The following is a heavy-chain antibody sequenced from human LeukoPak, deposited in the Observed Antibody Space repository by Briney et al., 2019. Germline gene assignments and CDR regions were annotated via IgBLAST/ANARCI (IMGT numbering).Heavy chain of an antibody. CDR3: ARGGYCSGGSCYGGGFDY. Sequence: PSETLSLTCAVYGGSFSGYYWSWIRQPPGKGLEWIGEINHSGSTNYNLSLKSRVTISVDTSKNQFSLKLTSVTAADTAVYYCARGGYCSGGSCYGGGFDYWGQGILVTVSS. CDR1: GGSFSGYY. J-gene: IGHJ4*02. V-gene: IGHV4-34*01. CDR2: INHSGST. D-gene: IGHD2-15*01.